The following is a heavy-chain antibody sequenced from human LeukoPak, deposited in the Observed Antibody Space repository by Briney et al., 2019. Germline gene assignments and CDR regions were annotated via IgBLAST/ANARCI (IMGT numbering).Heavy chain of an antibody. CDR3: AKMPVSYSSGWSTFDY. V-gene: IGHV3-23*01. D-gene: IGHD6-19*01. J-gene: IGHJ4*02. CDR2: ISDSGGST. CDR1: GFTFSSYA. Sequence: GGSLRLSCAASGFTFSSYAMSWVRQTPGKGLEWVSGISDSGGSTYYADSVKGRFTISGDNSKNTLYLQMNSLRAEDTAIYYCAKMPVSYSSGWSTFDYWGQGTLVTVSS.